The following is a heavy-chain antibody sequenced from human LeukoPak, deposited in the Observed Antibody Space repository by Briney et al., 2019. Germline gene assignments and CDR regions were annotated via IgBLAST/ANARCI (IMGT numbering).Heavy chain of an antibody. V-gene: IGHV3-9*02. J-gene: IGHJ3*02. CDR1: GFTSDDYA. Sequence: GGSLRLSCAASGFTSDDYAMHWVRQAPGKGLEWVSGISWNSGSIVYADSVKGRFTISRDNAKKSLYLQMNSIIAEDMALYYCAKDSVRWLQYDSFDIWGQGTMVIVSS. D-gene: IGHD5-24*01. CDR2: ISWNSGSI. CDR3: AKDSVRWLQYDSFDI.